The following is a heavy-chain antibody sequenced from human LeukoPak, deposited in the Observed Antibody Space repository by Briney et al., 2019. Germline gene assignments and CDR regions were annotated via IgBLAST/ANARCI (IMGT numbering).Heavy chain of an antibody. J-gene: IGHJ6*02. CDR3: ARAGYSSSPRYYYYYGMDV. CDR2: INHSGST. V-gene: IGHV4-34*01. CDR1: GGSFSGYY. D-gene: IGHD6-6*01. Sequence: SETLSLTCAVYGGSFSGYYWSWIRQPPGKGLEWIGEINHSGSTNYNPSLKSRVTISADTSKNQFSLKLSSVTAADTAVYYCARAGYSSSPRYYYYYGMDVWGQGTTVTVSS.